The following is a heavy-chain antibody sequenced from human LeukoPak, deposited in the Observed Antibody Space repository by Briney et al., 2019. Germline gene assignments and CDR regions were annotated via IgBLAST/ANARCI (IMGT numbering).Heavy chain of an antibody. D-gene: IGHD5-18*01. J-gene: IGHJ5*02. V-gene: IGHV4-61*08. CDR3: ARDHMEGYLEGFDP. CDR1: GGSISSGGYY. Sequence: PSETLSLTCTVSGGSISSGGYYWSWIRQHPGKGLEWIGYIYYSGSTNYNPSLKSRVTISVDTSKNQFSLKLSSVTAADTAVYYCARDHMEGYLEGFDPWGQGTLVTVSS. CDR2: IYYSGST.